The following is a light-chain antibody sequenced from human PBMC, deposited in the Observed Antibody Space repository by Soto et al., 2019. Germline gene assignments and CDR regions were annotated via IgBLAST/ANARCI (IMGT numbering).Light chain of an antibody. J-gene: IGLJ1*01. CDR3: SSYTGSVTYV. V-gene: IGLV2-14*03. CDR1: NSDVGAYNY. Sequence: QSALTQPASVSGSPGQSITISCTGTNSDVGAYNYVSWYQQHPGEAPKLMIRDVSNRPSGVSNRFSGSKSGNTASLTISGLQAEDEADYYCSSYTGSVTYVFGTGTKVTV. CDR2: DVS.